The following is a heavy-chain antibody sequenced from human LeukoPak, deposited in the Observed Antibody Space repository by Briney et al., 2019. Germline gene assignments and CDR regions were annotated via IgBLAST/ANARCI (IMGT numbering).Heavy chain of an antibody. CDR2: IIPIFGTA. D-gene: IGHD6-19*01. CDR1: GGTFSSYA. J-gene: IGHJ4*02. Sequence: GASVKVSCKASGGTFSSYAISWVRQAPGQGLEWMGGIIPIFGTANYAQKFQGRVTITADESTSTAYLELSSLRSEDTAVYYCARADHQWLPQGGFGYWGQGTLVTVSS. V-gene: IGHV1-69*13. CDR3: ARADHQWLPQGGFGY.